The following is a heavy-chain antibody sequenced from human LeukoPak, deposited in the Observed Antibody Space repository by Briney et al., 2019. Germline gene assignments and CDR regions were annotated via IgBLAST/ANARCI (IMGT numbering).Heavy chain of an antibody. CDR3: ARDGYVSYDFWSGYYPLSDGMDV. Sequence: PGRSLRLSCAASGFTFSSYSMNWVRQAPGKGLEWVSSISSSSSYIYYADSVKGRFTISRDNAKNSLYLQMNSLRAEDTAVYYCARDGYVSYDFWSGYYPLSDGMDVWGQGTTVTVSS. D-gene: IGHD3-3*01. V-gene: IGHV3-21*01. CDR2: ISSSSSYI. CDR1: GFTFSSYS. J-gene: IGHJ6*02.